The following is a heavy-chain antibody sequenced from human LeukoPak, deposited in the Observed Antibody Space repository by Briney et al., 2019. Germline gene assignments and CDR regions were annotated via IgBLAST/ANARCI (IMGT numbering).Heavy chain of an antibody. CDR1: GGPISSYY. CDR3: ARDLLSGSYGHYGMDV. J-gene: IGHJ6*02. Sequence: PSETLSLTCTVSGGPISSYYWSWIRQPPGKGLEWIGYIYYSGSTNYNPSLKSRVTISVDTSKNQFSLKLSSVTAADTAVYYCARDLLSGSYGHYGMDVWGQGTTVTVSS. CDR2: IYYSGST. D-gene: IGHD1-26*01. V-gene: IGHV4-59*01.